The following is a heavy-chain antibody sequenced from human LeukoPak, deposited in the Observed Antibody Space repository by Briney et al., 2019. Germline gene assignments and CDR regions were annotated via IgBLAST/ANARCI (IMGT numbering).Heavy chain of an antibody. CDR3: AKTKGYPYYFDY. CDR2: ISGSAGST. J-gene: IGHJ4*02. Sequence: PGGSLRLSCAASGFTFSSYAMSWVRQAPGKGLEWVSAISGSAGSTYYADSVKGRFTISRDNSKNTLYLQMNSLRAEDTAVYYCAKTKGYPYYFDYWGQGTLVTVSS. D-gene: IGHD5-12*01. CDR1: GFTFSSYA. V-gene: IGHV3-23*01.